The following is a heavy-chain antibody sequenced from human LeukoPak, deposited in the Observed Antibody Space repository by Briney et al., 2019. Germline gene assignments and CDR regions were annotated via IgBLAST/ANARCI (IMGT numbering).Heavy chain of an antibody. CDR1: GGSFSDKY. D-gene: IGHD6-19*01. Sequence: SGTLSLTCAVYGGSFSDKYWSWIRQSPGKGLEWIGEISPSGSTNYNPSLKSRVTMSVDTSKNQFSLKLSSVTAADTAVYYCARDLRVYSSGAYQDYWGQGTLVTVSS. CDR2: ISPSGST. V-gene: IGHV4-34*01. CDR3: ARDLRVYSSGAYQDY. J-gene: IGHJ4*02.